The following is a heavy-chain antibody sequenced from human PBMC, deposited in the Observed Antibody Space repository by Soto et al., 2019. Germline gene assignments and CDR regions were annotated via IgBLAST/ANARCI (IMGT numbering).Heavy chain of an antibody. J-gene: IGHJ6*02. V-gene: IGHV1-2*02. CDR1: GYTFTGYY. CDR2: INPNSGGT. CDR3: ARNQIAAAGKSGWRPTAGSGMDV. D-gene: IGHD6-13*01. Sequence: ASVKVSCKASGYTFTGYYMHWVRQAPGQGLEWMGWINPNSGGTNYAQKFQGRVTMTRDTSISTAYMELSRLRSDDTAVYYCARNQIAAAGKSGWRPTAGSGMDVWGQGTTVTVSS.